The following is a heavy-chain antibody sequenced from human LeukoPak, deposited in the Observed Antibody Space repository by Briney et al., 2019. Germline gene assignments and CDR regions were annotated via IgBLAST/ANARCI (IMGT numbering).Heavy chain of an antibody. V-gene: IGHV1-45*02. J-gene: IGHJ4*02. Sequence: TRASVKVSCKASGYTFTYRYLHWVRQAPGQALEWMGWITPFNGNTNYAQKFQDRVTITRDRSMSTAYMELSSLRSEDTAVYYCARVGDDYGDVFDYWGQGTLVTVSS. CDR1: GYTFTYRY. CDR2: ITPFNGNT. D-gene: IGHD4-17*01. CDR3: ARVGDDYGDVFDY.